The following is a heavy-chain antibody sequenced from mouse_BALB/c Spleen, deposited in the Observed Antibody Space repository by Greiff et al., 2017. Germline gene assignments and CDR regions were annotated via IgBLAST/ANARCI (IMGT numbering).Heavy chain of an antibody. CDR1: GFSLTSYG. CDR3: ARDGRHYYGYESYYAMDY. V-gene: IGHV2-4-1*01. Sequence: QVQLKESGPGLVQPSQSLSITCTVSGFSLTSYGVHWVRQSPGKGLEWLGVIWSGGSTDYNSALKSRLSISKDNSKSQVFLKMNSLQTDDTARYYCARDGRHYYGYESYYAMDYWGQGTSVTVSS. D-gene: IGHD1-2*01. J-gene: IGHJ4*01. CDR2: IWSGGST.